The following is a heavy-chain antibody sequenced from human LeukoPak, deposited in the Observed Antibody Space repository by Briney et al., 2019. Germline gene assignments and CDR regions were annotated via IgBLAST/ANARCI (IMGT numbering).Heavy chain of an antibody. CDR1: GYSFTSRG. CDR3: ARGMGYSYGHPQGAFDI. J-gene: IGHJ3*02. Sequence: ASVKVSCKASGYSFTSRGFNWVRQAPGQGLEWMGWMSAYNGKTNYAHSLQGRVTVTADTSTSTAYMELRSLRSEDTAVYYCARGMGYSYGHPQGAFDIWGQGTMVTVSS. CDR2: MSAYNGKT. V-gene: IGHV1-18*01. D-gene: IGHD5-18*01.